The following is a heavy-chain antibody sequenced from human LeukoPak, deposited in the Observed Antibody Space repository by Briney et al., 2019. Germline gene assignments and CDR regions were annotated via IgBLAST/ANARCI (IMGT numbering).Heavy chain of an antibody. D-gene: IGHD6-19*01. V-gene: IGHV4-59*01. CDR2: IYYSGST. Sequence: SETLSLTCTVSGGSISSYYWSWIRQPPGKGLEWIGYIYYSGSTSYNPSLKSRVTTSVDTSKNQFSLKLSSVTAADTAVYYCARGGGIQQWLLYLDLWGRGTLVTVSS. CDR1: GGSISSYY. CDR3: ARGGGIQQWLLYLDL. J-gene: IGHJ2*01.